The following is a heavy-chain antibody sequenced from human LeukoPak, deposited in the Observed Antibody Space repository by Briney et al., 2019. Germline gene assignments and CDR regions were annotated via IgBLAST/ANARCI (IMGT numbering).Heavy chain of an antibody. CDR3: ARAPSVVTRYFDY. V-gene: IGHV4-39*01. J-gene: IGHJ4*02. D-gene: IGHD4-23*01. CDR2: IYYSGST. CDR1: GGSISSSNYY. Sequence: SETLSLTCTVSGGSISSSNYYWGWIRQPPGKGLEWIGSIYYSGSTYYNPSLKSRVTMSVDTSKNQFSLKLSSVTAADTAVYYCARAPSVVTRYFDYWGQGTPVTVSS.